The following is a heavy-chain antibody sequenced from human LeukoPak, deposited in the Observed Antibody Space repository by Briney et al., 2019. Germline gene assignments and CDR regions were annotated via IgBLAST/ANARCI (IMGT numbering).Heavy chain of an antibody. J-gene: IGHJ3*02. CDR3: ARLDSIVILEWLSADAFDI. Sequence: PSETLSLTCTVSGGSISSSSYYWGWIRQPPGKGLEWIGSIYYSGSTYYNPSLKSRVTISVDTSKNQFSPKLSSVTAADTAVYYCARLDSIVILEWLSADAFDIWGQGTMVTVSS. CDR2: IYYSGST. D-gene: IGHD3-3*01. V-gene: IGHV4-39*01. CDR1: GGSISSSSYY.